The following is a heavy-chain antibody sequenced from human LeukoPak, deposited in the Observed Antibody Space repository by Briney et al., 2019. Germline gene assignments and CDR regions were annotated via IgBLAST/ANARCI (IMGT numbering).Heavy chain of an antibody. Sequence: ASETLSLTCSVSGGSIINDYWNWIRQPPGKGLEWIGEIYHSGDTHYNPSLKSRVTISVDKSKNQFSLSLSSVTAADTAVYYCARNSRYDQEYWGQGILVIVSS. D-gene: IGHD3-16*01. CDR1: GGSIINDY. V-gene: IGHV4-59*12. CDR2: IYHSGDT. J-gene: IGHJ4*02. CDR3: ARNSRYDQEY.